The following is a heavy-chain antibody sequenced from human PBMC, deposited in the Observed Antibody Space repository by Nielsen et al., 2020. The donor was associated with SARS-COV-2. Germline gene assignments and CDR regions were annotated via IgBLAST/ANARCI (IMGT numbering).Heavy chain of an antibody. CDR3: ARDRHYTIPFDY. CDR1: GFTFSNNN. CDR2: VSSSSAYI. D-gene: IGHD4-11*01. V-gene: IGHV3-21*01. J-gene: IGHJ4*02. Sequence: GGSLRLSCAASGFTFSNNNMNWVRQAPGKGLGWVASVSSSSAYIFYADPVKGRFTVSRDNARDSLFLQMNSLGAEDTAVYYCARDRHYTIPFDYWGQGALVTVSA.